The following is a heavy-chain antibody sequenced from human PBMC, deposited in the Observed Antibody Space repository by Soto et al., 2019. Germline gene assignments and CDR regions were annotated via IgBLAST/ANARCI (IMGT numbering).Heavy chain of an antibody. CDR2: ISAYNGNT. J-gene: IGHJ5*02. Sequence: GASVKVCCKASGYTFTSYGISWVRQAPGQGLEWMGWISAYNGNTNYAQKLQGRVTMTADTSTSTAYMELRSLRSDDTAVYYCARVVRFWEWLLPPPVTTWFDPWGQGTLVTVSS. CDR1: GYTFTSYG. CDR3: ARVVRFWEWLLPPPVTTWFDP. D-gene: IGHD3-3*01. V-gene: IGHV1-18*01.